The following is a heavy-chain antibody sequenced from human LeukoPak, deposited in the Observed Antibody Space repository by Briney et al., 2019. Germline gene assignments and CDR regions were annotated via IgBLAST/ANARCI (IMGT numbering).Heavy chain of an antibody. J-gene: IGHJ4*02. CDR2: ISNSNGNT. V-gene: IGHV3-23*01. CDR3: AKDYSSSGPFDY. Sequence: PGGSLRLSCAASGFTFSSYAMSWVRQAPGKGLEWVSTISNSNGNTYYAGSVKGRFTISRDNSRNSLFLQMNSLTTEDTAFYYCAKDYSSSGPFDYWGQGTLVTVSS. CDR1: GFTFSSYA. D-gene: IGHD6-13*01.